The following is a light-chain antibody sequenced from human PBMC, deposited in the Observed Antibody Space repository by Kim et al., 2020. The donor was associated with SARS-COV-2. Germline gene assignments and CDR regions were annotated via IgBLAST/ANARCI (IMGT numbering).Light chain of an antibody. J-gene: IGLJ3*02. V-gene: IGLV3-21*04. CDR3: QVWDSSSDHPV. CDR1: NIGSKS. Sequence: APGKTARITWGGNNIGSKSVHWYQQKPGKAPVLVIYYDSDRPSGSPERCSGSNSGNTATLTISRVEAGDEADYYCQVWDSSSDHPVFGGGTQLTVL. CDR2: YDS.